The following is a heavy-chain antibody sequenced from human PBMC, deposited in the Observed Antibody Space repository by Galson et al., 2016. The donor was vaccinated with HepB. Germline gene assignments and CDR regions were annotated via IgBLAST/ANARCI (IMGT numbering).Heavy chain of an antibody. V-gene: IGHV1-8*01. CDR1: GYTFTNND. D-gene: IGHD6-6*01. CDR3: ARPRGSIAARTSFDY. Sequence: SVKVSCKASGYTFTNNDVNWVRQAPGQGLEWMGWMNAKSGDTGYAQNFQDRVTMTRDTSVSTAYLELSSLRSEDTAVYYCARPRGSIAARTSFDYWGQGTLVTVSS. J-gene: IGHJ4*02. CDR2: MNAKSGDT.